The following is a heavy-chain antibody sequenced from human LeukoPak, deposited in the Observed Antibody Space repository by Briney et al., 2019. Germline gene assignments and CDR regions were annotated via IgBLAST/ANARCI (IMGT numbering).Heavy chain of an antibody. CDR2: IYDGGST. D-gene: IGHD3-22*01. CDR3: ARVDSYYSHTSGFYYEGDY. CDR1: GFTVSNSY. V-gene: IGHV3-53*01. Sequence: GGSLRLSCTASGFTVSNSYMSWVRQAPGKGLEWVSVIYDGGSTYYADSVKGRFTISRDNSKNTLYLQMNSLRVEDTAVYYCARVDSYYSHTSGFYYEGDYWGQGTLVTVSS. J-gene: IGHJ4*02.